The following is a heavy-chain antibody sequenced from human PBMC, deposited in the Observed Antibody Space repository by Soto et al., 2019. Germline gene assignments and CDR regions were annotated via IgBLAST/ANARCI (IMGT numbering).Heavy chain of an antibody. CDR3: AKTAYGIAARPGYFDY. J-gene: IGHJ4*02. Sequence: QVQLVESGGGVVQPGRSLRLSCAASGFTFSSYGMHWVRQAPGKGLEWVAVISYDGSNKYYADSVKGRFTISRDNSKNTLYLQMNSLRAEDTAVYYCAKTAYGIAARPGYFDYWGQGTLVTVSS. CDR1: GFTFSSYG. V-gene: IGHV3-30*18. CDR2: ISYDGSNK. D-gene: IGHD6-6*01.